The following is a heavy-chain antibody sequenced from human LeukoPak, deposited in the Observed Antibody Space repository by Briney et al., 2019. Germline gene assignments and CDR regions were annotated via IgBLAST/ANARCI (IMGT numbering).Heavy chain of an antibody. J-gene: IGHJ4*02. CDR3: ARNDLGIDY. V-gene: IGHV3-53*01. D-gene: IGHD3-10*01. CDR1: GFTVSSNY. CDR2: IYSGGNT. Sequence: GGSLRLSCTASGFTVSSNYMSWVRQAPGKGLEWVSVIYSGGNTYYADSVKGRFTISRDNSKNTLHLQMNSLRAEDTAVYYCARNDLGIDYWGQGTLVTVSS.